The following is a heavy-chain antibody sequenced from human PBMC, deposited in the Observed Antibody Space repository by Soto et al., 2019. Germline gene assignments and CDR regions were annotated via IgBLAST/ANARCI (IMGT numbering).Heavy chain of an antibody. CDR2: ISSSSSTI. D-gene: IGHD3-22*01. Sequence: EVQLVESGGGLVQPGGSLRLSCAASGFTFSSYSMNWVRQAPGKGLEWVSYISSSSSTIYYADSVKGRFTISRDNAKNSLYLQMNSLRDEDTAVYYCAREPLLPPYYYDSSGPLLYYFDYWGQGTLVTVSS. J-gene: IGHJ4*02. CDR3: AREPLLPPYYYDSSGPLLYYFDY. V-gene: IGHV3-48*02. CDR1: GFTFSSYS.